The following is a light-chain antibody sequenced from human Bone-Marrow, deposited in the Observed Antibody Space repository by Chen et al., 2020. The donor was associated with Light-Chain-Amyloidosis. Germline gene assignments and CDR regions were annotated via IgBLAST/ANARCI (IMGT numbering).Light chain of an antibody. V-gene: IGKV4-1*01. CDR1: ESLLYRSNNKNY. J-gene: IGKJ2*01. CDR3: QQYYSTPYT. Sequence: DIVMTQSPDSLAVSLGERATINCKSSESLLYRSNNKNYLGWYQQKPGQSPKLLMYWASTRESGVPDRFRGSGSGTDFTLTISSLQAEDVAVYYCQQYYSTPYTFGQGTKLEIQ. CDR2: WAS.